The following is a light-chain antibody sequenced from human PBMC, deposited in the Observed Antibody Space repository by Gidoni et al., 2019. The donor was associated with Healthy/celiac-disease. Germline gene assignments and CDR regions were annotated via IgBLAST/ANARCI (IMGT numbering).Light chain of an antibody. CDR3: QQYNNWPLT. Sequence: EIVMTQSPATLSVSPGESATLSCRASQSVSSNLAWYQQKPGQAPRLLIYGASTRDPGIPARFSGSGSGTEFTLTISSLQSEDFAVYYCQQYNNWPLTFGGGTKVEIK. CDR1: QSVSSN. V-gene: IGKV3-15*01. J-gene: IGKJ4*01. CDR2: GAS.